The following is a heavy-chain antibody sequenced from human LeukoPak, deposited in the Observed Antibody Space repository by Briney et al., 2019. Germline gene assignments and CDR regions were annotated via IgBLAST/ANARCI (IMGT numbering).Heavy chain of an antibody. J-gene: IGHJ2*01. Sequence: PSGTLSLTCAVYGGSFSGYYWSWIRQPPGKVLEWIGEINHSGSTNYNPSLKSRVTISVDTSKNQFSLKLSSVTAADTAVYYCARGGWELLRRYFDLWGRGTLVTVSS. D-gene: IGHD1-26*01. V-gene: IGHV4-34*01. CDR2: INHSGST. CDR1: GGSFSGYY. CDR3: ARGGWELLRRYFDL.